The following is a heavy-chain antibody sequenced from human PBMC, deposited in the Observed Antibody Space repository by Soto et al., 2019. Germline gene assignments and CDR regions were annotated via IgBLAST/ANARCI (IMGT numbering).Heavy chain of an antibody. J-gene: IGHJ6*02. D-gene: IGHD6-13*01. V-gene: IGHV1-46*01. CDR3: AREASTRIAAAGMVAGDPRRVYGMDV. CDR1: GYTFTSYY. Sequence: GASVKVSCKASGYTFTSYYMHWVRQAPGQGLEWMGIINPSGGSTSYAQKFQGRVTMTRDTSTSTVYMELSSLRSEDTAVYYCAREASTRIAAAGMVAGDPRRVYGMDVWGQGTTVTVSS. CDR2: INPSGGST.